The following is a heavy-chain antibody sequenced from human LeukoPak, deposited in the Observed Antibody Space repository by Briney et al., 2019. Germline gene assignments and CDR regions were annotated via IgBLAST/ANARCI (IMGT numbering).Heavy chain of an antibody. CDR3: AKNSAGGGGSCPSS. CDR1: GFTFDDYG. V-gene: IGHV3-20*04. CDR2: INWNGGST. Sequence: GGSLRLSCAASGFTFDDYGMSWVRQAPGKGLEWVSGINWNGGSTGYADSVKGRFTISRDNAKNSLYLQMNSLRAEDTALYYCAKNSAGGGGSCPSSGGRGTRATVS. D-gene: IGHD2-15*01. J-gene: IGHJ4*02.